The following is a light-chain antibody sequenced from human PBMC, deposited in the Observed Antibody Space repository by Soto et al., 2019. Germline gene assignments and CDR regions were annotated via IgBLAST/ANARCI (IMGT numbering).Light chain of an antibody. Sequence: EIVLTQSPDTLSLSPGEGATLSCRASHDVSVSLVWYRQRPGQSPRLLIHDASNRATGISARFSGSGSGTDFTLTIGSLEPEESALYYGQQRASWPYTSGQGTKVEIK. CDR2: DAS. J-gene: IGKJ2*01. CDR3: QQRASWPYT. CDR1: HDVSVS. V-gene: IGKV3-11*01.